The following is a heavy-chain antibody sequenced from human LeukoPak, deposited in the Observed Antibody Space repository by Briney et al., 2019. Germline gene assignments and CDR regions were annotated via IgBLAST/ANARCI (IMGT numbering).Heavy chain of an antibody. V-gene: IGHV4-38-2*02. J-gene: IGHJ6*03. D-gene: IGHD6-6*01. CDR1: GYLISSGFH. CDR3: ARGYLGRQLDYYYYYMDV. Sequence: SETLSLTCTVSGYLISSGFHWGWIRQPPGKGLEWIGSVYHSGSTYYNPSLKSRVTISVDTSKDHFSLKLSSVTAADTAVYYCARGYLGRQLDYYYYYMDVWGKGTTVTVSS. CDR2: VYHSGST.